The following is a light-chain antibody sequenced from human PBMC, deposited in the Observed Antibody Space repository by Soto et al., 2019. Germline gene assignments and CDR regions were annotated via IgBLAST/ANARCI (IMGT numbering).Light chain of an antibody. CDR3: QQYNDWPQT. V-gene: IGKV3-15*01. CDR1: QSVSSN. J-gene: IGKJ1*01. CDR2: GAS. Sequence: EIVLTQSPATLSLSPGERATLSCRASQSVSSNLAWYQQKPGQSPRLLIYGASNRATGVPARFSGSGSGTDFTLTISSLQSEDLAIYFCQQYNDWPQTFGQGTKVDI.